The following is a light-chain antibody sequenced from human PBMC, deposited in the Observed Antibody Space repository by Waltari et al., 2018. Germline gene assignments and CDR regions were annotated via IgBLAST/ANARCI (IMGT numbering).Light chain of an antibody. CDR1: QSISSW. CDR3: QQYNSDPYT. V-gene: IGKV1-5*03. J-gene: IGKJ2*01. Sequence: DIQMTQSPSTLSASVGDRVTITCRASQSISSWLAWYQQKPGQAPKLLMYKASTLESGVPSRFSGSGSGTEFTLTISSLQADDFATYYCQQYNSDPYTFGQGTKLEI. CDR2: KAS.